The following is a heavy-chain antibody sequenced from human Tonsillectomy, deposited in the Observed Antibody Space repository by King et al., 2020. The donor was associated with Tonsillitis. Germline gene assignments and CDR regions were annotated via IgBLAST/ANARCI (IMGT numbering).Heavy chain of an antibody. V-gene: IGHV1-2*02. CDR1: GYTFTGYY. D-gene: IGHD5-12*01. J-gene: IGHJ5*02. CDR2: INPNSGGT. CDR3: ATINGRDGGYVRS. Sequence: VQLVQSGAEVKKPGASVKVSCKASGYTFTGYYMHWVRQAPGQGLEWMGWINPNSGGTNSAQKFQGRLTMTRDTSISTAYMVLSRLRSDGTAVYYCATINGRDGGYVRSWGQGTLVTVSS.